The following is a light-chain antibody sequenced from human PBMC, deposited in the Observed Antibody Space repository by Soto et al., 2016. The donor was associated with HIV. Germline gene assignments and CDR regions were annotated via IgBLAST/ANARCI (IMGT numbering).Light chain of an antibody. CDR2: DAS. CDR3: QQTYSTPQT. CDR1: QGISTH. J-gene: IGKJ1*01. V-gene: IGKV1-9*01. Sequence: DIQLTQSPSFLSASVGDRVTITCRASQGISTHLAWYQQKPGKAPNLLIYDASSLQSGVPSRFSGSGSGTEFTLTISSLQPEDFVTYHCQQTYSTPQTFGQGTKVEIK.